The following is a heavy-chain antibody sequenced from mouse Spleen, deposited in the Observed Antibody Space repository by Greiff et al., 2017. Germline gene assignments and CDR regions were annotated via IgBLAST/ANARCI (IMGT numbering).Heavy chain of an antibody. CDR3: ARSYYGDYDAMDY. CDR2: IDPSDSYT. Sequence: VQLQQPGAELVMPGASVKLSCKASGYTFTSYWMHWVKQRPGQGLEWIGEIDPSDSYTNYNQKFKGKATLTVDKSSSTAYMQLSSLTSEDSAVYYCARSYYGDYDAMDYWGQGTSVTVSS. V-gene: IGHV1-69*01. J-gene: IGHJ4*01. D-gene: IGHD2-13*01. CDR1: GYTFTSYW.